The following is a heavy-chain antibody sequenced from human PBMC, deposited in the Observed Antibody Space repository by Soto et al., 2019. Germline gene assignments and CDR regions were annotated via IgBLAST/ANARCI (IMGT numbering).Heavy chain of an antibody. CDR3: ANDIVVVPAADMDV. CDR2: ISGSGGST. D-gene: IGHD2-2*01. J-gene: IGHJ6*04. Sequence: VQLLESGGGLVQPGGSLRLSCAASGFTFSSYAMSWVRQAPGKGLEWVSAISGSGGSTYYADSVKGRFTISRDNSKNTLYLQMNSLRAEDTAVYYCANDIVVVPAADMDVWGKGTTVTISS. V-gene: IGHV3-23*01. CDR1: GFTFSSYA.